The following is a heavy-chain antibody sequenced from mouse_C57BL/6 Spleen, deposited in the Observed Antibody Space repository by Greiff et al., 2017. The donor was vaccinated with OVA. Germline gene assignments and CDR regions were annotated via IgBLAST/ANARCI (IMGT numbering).Heavy chain of an antibody. Sequence: ESGPGLVKPSQSLSLTCSVTGYSITSGYYWNWIRQFPGNKLEWMGYISYDGSNNYNPSLKNRISITRDTSKNKFFLKLNSVTTEDTATYYYAREVKWDVLYYFDYWGQGTTLTVAS. V-gene: IGHV3-6*01. J-gene: IGHJ2*01. CDR1: GYSITSGYY. CDR2: ISYDGSN. D-gene: IGHD4-1*01. CDR3: AREVKWDVLYYFDY.